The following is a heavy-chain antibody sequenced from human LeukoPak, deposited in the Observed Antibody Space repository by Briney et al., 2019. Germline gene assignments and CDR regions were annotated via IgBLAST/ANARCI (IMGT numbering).Heavy chain of an antibody. CDR1: GYTFTGYY. CDR3: ASQTYYYDSSGLSPLGY. Sequence: AASVKVPCKASGYTFTGYYMHWVRQAPGQGLEWMGRINPNSGGTNYAQKFQGRVTMTRDTSISTAYMELSRLRSDDTAVYYCASQTYYYDSSGLSPLGYWGQGTLVTVSS. V-gene: IGHV1-2*06. J-gene: IGHJ4*02. D-gene: IGHD3-22*01. CDR2: INPNSGGT.